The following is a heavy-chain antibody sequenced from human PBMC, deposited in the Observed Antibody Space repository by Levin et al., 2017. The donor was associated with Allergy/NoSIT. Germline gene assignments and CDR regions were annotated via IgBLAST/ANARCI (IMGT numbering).Heavy chain of an antibody. Sequence: PGGSLRLSCAASGFTVSSDHMSWVRQAPGKGLEWVSVLYSGGNTHYANSVKGRFTISRDNFKNTLYLQMNSLRADDTAVYYCVRWITTLGYFDLWGRGTLVTVSS. V-gene: IGHV3-53*01. J-gene: IGHJ2*01. CDR1: GFTVSSDH. D-gene: IGHD3-22*01. CDR3: VRWITTLGYFDL. CDR2: LYSGGNT.